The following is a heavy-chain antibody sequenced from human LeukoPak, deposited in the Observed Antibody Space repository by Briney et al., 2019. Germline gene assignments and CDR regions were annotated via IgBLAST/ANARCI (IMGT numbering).Heavy chain of an antibody. CDR2: FHHSGST. J-gene: IGHJ4*02. Sequence: SETLSLTCAVYGGSFSSYYWTWIRQSPGKGLEWIGFFHHSGSTNYNPSFKSRVTISADTSNNHFSLRLTSVTAADTAVYYCAGGWLPDKNDFWGQGTLVTVS. CDR3: AGGWLPDKNDF. D-gene: IGHD5-24*01. V-gene: IGHV4-59*01. CDR1: GGSFSSYY.